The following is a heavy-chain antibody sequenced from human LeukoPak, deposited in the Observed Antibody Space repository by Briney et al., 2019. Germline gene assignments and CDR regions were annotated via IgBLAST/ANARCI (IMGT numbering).Heavy chain of an antibody. V-gene: IGHV4-39*01. J-gene: IGHJ6*03. CDR3: ARLWDSTGLYFYYYMDV. Sequence: SETLSLTCTVSGVSIRGDTYYWGWIRQPPGKGLEWIGNYHIGNTYYNPSLKSRVTISEDTSRNQFSLRVNSVTAADTAVYYCARLWDSTGLYFYYYMDVWGEGTTVTVSS. CDR1: GVSIRGDTYY. CDR2: YHIGNT. D-gene: IGHD6-19*01.